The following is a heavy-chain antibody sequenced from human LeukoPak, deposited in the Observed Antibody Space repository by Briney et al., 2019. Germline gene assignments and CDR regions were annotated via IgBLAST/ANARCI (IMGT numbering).Heavy chain of an antibody. CDR2: ISSTGSTI. Sequence: GGPLRLSCAASGFTFSDYYMSWIRQAPGKGLEWVSYISSTGSTISYADSVKGRFTISRDNAKNSLYLQMNSLRAEDTAVYYCAKEDCGETFDYWGQGTLVTVSS. D-gene: IGHD4-17*01. CDR1: GFTFSDYY. CDR3: AKEDCGETFDY. J-gene: IGHJ4*02. V-gene: IGHV3-11*01.